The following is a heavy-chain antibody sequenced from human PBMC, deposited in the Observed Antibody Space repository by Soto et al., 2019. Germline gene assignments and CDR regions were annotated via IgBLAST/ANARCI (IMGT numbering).Heavy chain of an antibody. CDR1: GGSISPYY. CDR3: ARNYFDSGGGFDY. Sequence: SETLSLTCTVSGGSISPYYWTWIRQPPGKGLEWIGYIYYGGTTSYNPSLKSRVTISLETSKSQISLRLSSVTAEDTAVYYCARNYFDSGGGFDYWGQGTLVTVSS. J-gene: IGHJ4*02. V-gene: IGHV4-59*12. CDR2: IYYGGTT. D-gene: IGHD3-22*01.